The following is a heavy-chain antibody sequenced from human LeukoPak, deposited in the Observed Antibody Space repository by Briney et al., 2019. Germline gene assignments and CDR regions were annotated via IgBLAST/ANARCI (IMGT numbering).Heavy chain of an antibody. Sequence: PSETLSLTCTVSGGSFSSGSYYWSWIRQPPGKGLEWIGYIYYSGSTNYNPSLKSRVTISVDTSKNQFSLKLSSVTAADTAVYYCARDVVSGSCPHFDYWGQGTLVTVSS. V-gene: IGHV4-61*01. J-gene: IGHJ4*02. CDR2: IYYSGST. D-gene: IGHD1-26*01. CDR3: ARDVVSGSCPHFDY. CDR1: GGSFSSGSYY.